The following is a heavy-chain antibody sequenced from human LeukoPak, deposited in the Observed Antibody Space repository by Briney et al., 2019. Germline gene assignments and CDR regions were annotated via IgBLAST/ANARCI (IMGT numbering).Heavy chain of an antibody. CDR3: ARDSDIVVNLWAFDI. J-gene: IGHJ3*02. CDR2: IYYSGST. Sequence: SETLSLTCTVSGGSISSHYWSWIRQPPGKGLEWIGYIYYSGSTNYNPSLKSRVTISVDTSKHQFSLKLSSVTAADTAVYYCARDSDIVVNLWAFDIWGQGTMVTVSS. D-gene: IGHD2-2*01. CDR1: GGSISSHY. V-gene: IGHV4-59*11.